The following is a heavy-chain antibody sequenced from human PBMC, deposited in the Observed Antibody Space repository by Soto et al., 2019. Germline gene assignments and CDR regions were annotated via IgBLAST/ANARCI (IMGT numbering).Heavy chain of an antibody. J-gene: IGHJ6*02. Sequence: GGSLRLSCAASGFTFSSYGMHWVRQAPGKGLEWVAVISYDGSNKYYADSVKGRFTISRDNSKNTLYLQMNSLRAEDMAVYYCAKDWGKITGTYYYYYGMDVWGQGTTVTVSS. D-gene: IGHD1-20*01. CDR2: ISYDGSNK. CDR1: GFTFSSYG. CDR3: AKDWGKITGTYYYYYGMDV. V-gene: IGHV3-30*18.